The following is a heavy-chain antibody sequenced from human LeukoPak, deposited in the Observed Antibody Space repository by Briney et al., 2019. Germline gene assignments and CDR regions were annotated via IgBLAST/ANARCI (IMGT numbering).Heavy chain of an antibody. CDR1: GYTFTSYG. CDR3: AREILCDSSGIDAFDI. Sequence: ASVKVSCKASGYTFTSYGISWVRQAPGQGLEWMGWISAYNGNTNYAQKLQGRVTMTTDTSTSTAYMELRSLRSDDTAVYYCAREILCDSSGIDAFDIWGQGTMVTVSS. V-gene: IGHV1-18*01. CDR2: ISAYNGNT. J-gene: IGHJ3*02. D-gene: IGHD3-22*01.